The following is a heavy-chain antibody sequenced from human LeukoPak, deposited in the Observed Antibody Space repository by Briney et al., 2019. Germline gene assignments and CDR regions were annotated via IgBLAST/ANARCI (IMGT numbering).Heavy chain of an antibody. CDR3: ARAPLFLNYYGSGSPGWFDP. CDR1: GGSISSYY. Sequence: SETLSLTCTVSGGSISSYYWSWIRQPPGKGLEWIGYIYYSGSTNYNPSLKSRVTISVDTSKNQFSLKLSSVTAADTAVYYCARAPLFLNYYGSGSPGWFDPWGQGTLVTVSS. CDR2: IYYSGST. V-gene: IGHV4-59*01. J-gene: IGHJ5*02. D-gene: IGHD3-10*01.